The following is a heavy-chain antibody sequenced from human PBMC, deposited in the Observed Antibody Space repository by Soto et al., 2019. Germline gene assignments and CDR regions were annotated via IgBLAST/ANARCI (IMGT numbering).Heavy chain of an antibody. CDR2: IKQDGSEP. V-gene: IGHV3-7*01. CDR3: AMNAISLDF. J-gene: IGHJ6*02. CDR1: GFTVSRSW. Sequence: SLILSCAASGFTVSRSWMTWVRQAPGKGLEWVARIKQDGSEPYYVDSVKGRFSISRDNAKNSLFLQMNSLRVDDTGVYYCAMNAISLDFRGQGTTVTVSS. D-gene: IGHD3-9*01.